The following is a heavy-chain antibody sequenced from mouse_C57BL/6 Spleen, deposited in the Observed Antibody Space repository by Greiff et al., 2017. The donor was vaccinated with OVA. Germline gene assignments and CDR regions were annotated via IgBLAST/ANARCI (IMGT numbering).Heavy chain of an antibody. CDR3: TRPLPMVTGGFAY. V-gene: IGHV6-6*01. J-gene: IGHJ3*01. CDR2: IRNKANNHAT. Sequence: EVKLEESGGGLVQPGGSMKLSCAASGFTFSDAWMDWVRQSPEKGLEWVAEIRNKANNHATYYAESVKGRFTISRDDSKSSVYLQMNSLRAEDTGIYYCTRPLPMVTGGFAYWGQGTLVTVSA. D-gene: IGHD2-1*01. CDR1: GFTFSDAW.